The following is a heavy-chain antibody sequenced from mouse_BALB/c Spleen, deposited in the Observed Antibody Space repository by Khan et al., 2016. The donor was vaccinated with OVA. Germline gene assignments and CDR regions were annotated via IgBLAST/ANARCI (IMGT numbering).Heavy chain of an antibody. V-gene: IGHV3-8*02. CDR1: GDSITSGY. Sequence: EVQLQESGPSLVKPSQTLSLTCSVTGDSITSGYWNWIRKFPENKLEYMGYIIYTGYTYYNPSLQSRISITRHTSTNQYSLQLNYVTDDDTATYYCARSTYRYACVYWGQGTLVTVSA. CDR2: IIYTGYT. J-gene: IGHJ3*01. D-gene: IGHD2-12*01. CDR3: ARSTYRYACVY.